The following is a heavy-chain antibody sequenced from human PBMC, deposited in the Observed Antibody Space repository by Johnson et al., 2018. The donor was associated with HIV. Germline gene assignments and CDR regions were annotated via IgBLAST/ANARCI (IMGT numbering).Heavy chain of an antibody. D-gene: IGHD1-1*01. CDR1: GFTFSSYA. CDR3: ASRYTVDAFDI. J-gene: IGHJ3*02. Sequence: EVQLVESGGGLVQPGGSLRLSCAASGFTFSSYAMSWVRQAPGKGLEWVSVIYSGGSTYYADSVKGRFTISRDNSKNTLYLQMNSLRAEDTAVYYCASRYTVDAFDIWGQGTMVTVSS. V-gene: IGHV3-66*02. CDR2: IYSGGST.